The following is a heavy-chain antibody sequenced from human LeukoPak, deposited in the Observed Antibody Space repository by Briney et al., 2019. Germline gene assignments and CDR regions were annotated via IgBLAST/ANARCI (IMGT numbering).Heavy chain of an antibody. CDR3: ACRSAMVGARTGFDY. CDR1: GFTFSSFA. V-gene: IGHV3-23*01. D-gene: IGHD1-26*01. CDR2: ISASGSAT. J-gene: IGHJ4*02. Sequence: GGSLRLSCAASGFTFSSFAMSWVRQAPGKGLEWVSAISASGSATFYADSVKGRFTISRDNSKNTLYLQMISLRPEDTAVYCCACRSAMVGARTGFDYWGQGTLVTVSS.